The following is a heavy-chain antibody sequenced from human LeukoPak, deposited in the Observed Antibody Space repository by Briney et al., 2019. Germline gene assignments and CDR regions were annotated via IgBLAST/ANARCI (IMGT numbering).Heavy chain of an antibody. CDR1: GYTFSHYG. Sequence: ASVKVSCKASGYTFSHYGINWVRQAPGQGLEWMGWNSAYNGNTNYAQNLQGRVTMTADRSTSIAYMELRSLRPDDTAVYYCVRDGGGLYYYYYMDVWGTGTTVTVSS. V-gene: IGHV1-18*01. CDR3: VRDGGGLYYYYYMDV. J-gene: IGHJ6*03. D-gene: IGHD3-16*01. CDR2: NSAYNGNT.